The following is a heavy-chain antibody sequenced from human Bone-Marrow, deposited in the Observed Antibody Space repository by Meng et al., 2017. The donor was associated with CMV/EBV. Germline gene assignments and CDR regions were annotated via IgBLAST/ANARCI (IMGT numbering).Heavy chain of an antibody. CDR3: ARGSTMVVKAYAFDI. CDR2: IYYSGST. D-gene: IGHD4-23*01. V-gene: IGHV4-59*01. J-gene: IGHJ3*02. CDR1: GGSISSYY. Sequence: GSLRLSCTVSGGSISSYYWSWIRQPPGKGLEWIGYIYYSGSTNYNPSLKSRVTISVDTSKNQFSLKLSSVTAADTAVYYCARGSTMVVKAYAFDIWGQGTMFTVSS.